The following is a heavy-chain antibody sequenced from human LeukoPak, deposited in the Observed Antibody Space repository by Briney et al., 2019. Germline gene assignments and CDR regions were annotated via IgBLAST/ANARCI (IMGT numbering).Heavy chain of an antibody. V-gene: IGHV4-61*01. D-gene: IGHD3-10*01. Sequence: PSETLSLTCTVSGGSVSSGSYYWSWIRQPPGKGLEWIGYIYYSGSTNYSPSLKSRVTISVDTSKNQFSLKLSSVTAADTAVYYCARGQFGEGDPWGQGTLVTVSS. CDR3: ARGQFGEGDP. CDR2: IYYSGST. J-gene: IGHJ5*02. CDR1: GGSVSSGSYY.